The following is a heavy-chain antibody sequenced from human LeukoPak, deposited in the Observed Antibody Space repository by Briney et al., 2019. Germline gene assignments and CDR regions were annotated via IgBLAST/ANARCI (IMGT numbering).Heavy chain of an antibody. Sequence: GGSLRLSCAASGFTFSNAWMSWVRQAPGKGLEWVGRIKSKTDGGTTDYAAPVKGRFTISRDDSKNTLYLQMNSLKTEDTAVYYCTTKLYYGSGSQRYDYWGQGTLVTVSS. J-gene: IGHJ4*02. CDR3: TTKLYYGSGSQRYDY. D-gene: IGHD3-10*01. CDR2: IKSKTDGGTT. V-gene: IGHV3-15*01. CDR1: GFTFSNAW.